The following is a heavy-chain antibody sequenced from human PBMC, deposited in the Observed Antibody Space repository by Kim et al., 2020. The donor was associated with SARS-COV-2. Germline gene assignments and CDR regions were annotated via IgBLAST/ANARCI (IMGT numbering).Heavy chain of an antibody. CDR3: AKARENYYDSSGYLNWFDP. CDR2: ISGSGGST. D-gene: IGHD3-22*01. CDR1: GFTFSSYA. V-gene: IGHV3-23*01. J-gene: IGHJ5*02. Sequence: GGSLRLSCAASGFTFSSYAMIWVRQAPGKGLEWVSGISGSGGSTYYADSVKGRFTISRDNSKNTLYLQMNSLRAEDTAVYYCAKARENYYDSSGYLNWFDPWGQGTLVTVSS.